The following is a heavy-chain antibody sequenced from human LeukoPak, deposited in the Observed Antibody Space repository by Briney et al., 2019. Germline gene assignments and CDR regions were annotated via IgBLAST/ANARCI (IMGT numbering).Heavy chain of an antibody. CDR3: ARVVTYYDILTGDNWFDP. Sequence: GGSLRLSCAASGFTFSSYGMGWVRQAPGRGLEWVSAISGSGGSTYYADSVKGRFTISRDNSKNTLYLQMNSLRAEDTAVYYCARVVTYYDILTGDNWFDPWGQGTLVTVSS. J-gene: IGHJ5*02. CDR2: ISGSGGST. CDR1: GFTFSSYG. V-gene: IGHV3-23*01. D-gene: IGHD3-9*01.